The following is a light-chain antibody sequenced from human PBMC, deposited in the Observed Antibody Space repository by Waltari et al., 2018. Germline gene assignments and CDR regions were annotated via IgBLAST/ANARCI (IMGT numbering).Light chain of an antibody. V-gene: IGLV2-23*01. CDR3: CSYAGSSTWV. CDR1: SSDVGSYNL. Sequence: QSALTQPASVSGSPGQSITIPCTGTSSDVGSYNLFSWYQQHPGKAPKLMIYEGSKRPSGVSNRFSDSKSGNTAFLTSAGLQAEDEADYYCCSYAGSSTWVFGGGTKLTVL. CDR2: EGS. J-gene: IGLJ3*02.